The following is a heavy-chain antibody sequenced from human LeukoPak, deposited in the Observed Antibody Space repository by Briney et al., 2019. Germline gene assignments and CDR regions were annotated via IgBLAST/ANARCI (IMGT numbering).Heavy chain of an antibody. D-gene: IGHD4/OR15-4a*01. J-gene: IGHJ6*03. V-gene: IGHV4-39*01. CDR2: IFYSGTT. CDR3: ARLRGAYFCYYIDV. Sequence: SETLSLTCTVSGGSISSSLYYWGWIRQPPGKGLESIGSIFYSGTTNYHPSLRGRVTISLDTSKNQFSLNLTSVTAADTALYYCARLRGAYFCYYIDVWGKGTTVAVSS. CDR1: GGSISSSLYY.